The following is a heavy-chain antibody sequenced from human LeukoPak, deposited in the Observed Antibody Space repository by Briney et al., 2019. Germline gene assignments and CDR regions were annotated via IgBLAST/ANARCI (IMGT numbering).Heavy chain of an antibody. V-gene: IGHV1-69*01. CDR3: ARAWGVIITKPFDY. CDR2: IIPIFGTA. Sequence: ASVKVSCKASGGTFSSYAISWVRQAPGQGLEWMGGIIPIFGTANYAQKFQGRVTITADESTSTAYMELSSLRSGDTAVYYCARAWGVIITKPFDYWGQGTLVTVSS. D-gene: IGHD3-10*01. CDR1: GGTFSSYA. J-gene: IGHJ4*02.